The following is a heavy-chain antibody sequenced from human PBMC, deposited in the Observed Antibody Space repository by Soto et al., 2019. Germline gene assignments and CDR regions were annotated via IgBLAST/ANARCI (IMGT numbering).Heavy chain of an antibody. CDR1: GFTFSSYA. Sequence: GGSLRLSCVVSGFTFSSYAMSWVRQAPGQRLEWVATFSGGRDTTWHADSVKGRFTVSRDSSKNTLSLQMNSLRPGDTALYYCAKATSATCTGSICYSFDYWGQGTLVPVSS. J-gene: IGHJ4*02. CDR2: FSGGRDTT. V-gene: IGHV3-23*01. D-gene: IGHD2-21*01. CDR3: AKATSATCTGSICYSFDY.